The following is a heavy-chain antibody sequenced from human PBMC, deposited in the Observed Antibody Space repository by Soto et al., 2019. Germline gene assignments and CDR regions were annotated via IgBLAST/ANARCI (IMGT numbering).Heavy chain of an antibody. J-gene: IGHJ5*02. V-gene: IGHV3-23*01. D-gene: IGHD1-1*01. CDR2: ISGTGDSA. Sequence: PGESLKISCAASGFTFSSYAMSWVRQAPGKGLEWVSAISGTGDSAYYADSVKGRFTISRDKSQNTLYLQMHSLRAEDTAVYYCARVFYHATVYGTTVFYSHHDPWGHGTLVTVX. CDR3: ARVFYHATVYGTTVFYSHHDP. CDR1: GFTFSSYA.